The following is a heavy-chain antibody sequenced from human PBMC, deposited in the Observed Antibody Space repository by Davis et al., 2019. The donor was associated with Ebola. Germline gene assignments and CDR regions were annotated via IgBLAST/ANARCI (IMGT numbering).Heavy chain of an antibody. D-gene: IGHD2-2*01. CDR1: GFTFSSYW. V-gene: IGHV3-7*01. CDR2: IKEDGSEK. Sequence: GESLKISCAASGFTFSSYWMSWVRQAPGKGLEWVANIKEDGSEKYYVDSVKGRLTISRDNAKNSLYLQMKSLRAEDTAVYYCARHRIVVEPAAMFYYDYGMDVWGQGTTVTVSS. J-gene: IGHJ6*02. CDR3: ARHRIVVEPAAMFYYDYGMDV.